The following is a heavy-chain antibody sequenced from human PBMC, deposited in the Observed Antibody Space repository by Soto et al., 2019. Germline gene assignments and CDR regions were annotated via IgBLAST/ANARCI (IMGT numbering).Heavy chain of an antibody. V-gene: IGHV4-61*01. D-gene: IGHD5-12*01. Sequence: SETLSLTCTVSGGSVSSGSYYWSWIRQPPGKGLEWIGYIYYSGSTNYNPSLKSRVTISVDTSKNQFSLKLSSVTAADTAVYYCARVGQMATITWFDPWGQATRVTGSS. CDR3: ARVGQMATITWFDP. J-gene: IGHJ5*02. CDR1: GGSVSSGSYY. CDR2: IYYSGST.